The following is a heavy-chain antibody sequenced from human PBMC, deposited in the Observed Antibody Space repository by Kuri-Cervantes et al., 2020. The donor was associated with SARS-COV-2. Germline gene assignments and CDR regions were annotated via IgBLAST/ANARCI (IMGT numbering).Heavy chain of an antibody. D-gene: IGHD2-2*01. Sequence: GESLNSPFVASGLRFSGSAMHRVRQASGKGLEWVGRIRSKPNNYATAYAASVKGRFTISRDDSKNTAYLQMNSLKTEDTAVYYCTSYAGGGVARDAFDLWGQGTMVTVSS. CDR1: GLRFSGSA. V-gene: IGHV3-73*01. CDR3: TSYAGGGVARDAFDL. CDR2: IRSKPNNYAT. J-gene: IGHJ3*01.